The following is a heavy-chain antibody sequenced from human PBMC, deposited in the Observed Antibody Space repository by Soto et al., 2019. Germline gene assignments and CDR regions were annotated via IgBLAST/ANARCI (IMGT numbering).Heavy chain of an antibody. J-gene: IGHJ4*02. CDR3: ARYYDFWSGYPSQFDY. Sequence: SETLSLTCTVSGGSISSYYWSGIRQPPGKGLEWIGYIYYSGSTNYNPSLKSRVTISVDTSKNQFSLKLSSVTAADTAVYYCARYYDFWSGYPSQFDYWGQGTLVTVSS. V-gene: IGHV4-59*01. CDR2: IYYSGST. CDR1: GGSISSYY. D-gene: IGHD3-3*01.